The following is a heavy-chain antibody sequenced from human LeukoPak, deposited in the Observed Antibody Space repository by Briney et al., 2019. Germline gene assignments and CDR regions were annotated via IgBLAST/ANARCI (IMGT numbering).Heavy chain of an antibody. D-gene: IGHD1-14*01. Sequence: ASVKVSCKASGYTFTSYAMHWVRQAPGQRLEWMGWINAGNGNTKYSQKFQGRVTITRDTSASTAYMELSSLRSEDTAVYYCARSSIEEEVSRYYYYMDVWGKGTTVTVSS. V-gene: IGHV1-3*01. CDR3: ARSSIEEEVSRYYYYMDV. CDR2: INAGNGNT. CDR1: GYTFTSYA. J-gene: IGHJ6*03.